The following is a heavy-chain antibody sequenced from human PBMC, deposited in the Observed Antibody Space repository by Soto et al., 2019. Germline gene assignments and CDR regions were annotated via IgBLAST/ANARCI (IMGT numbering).Heavy chain of an antibody. CDR3: ARGRYGDY. D-gene: IGHD1-1*01. CDR2: ISAHNGNT. CDR1: GYTSTSYG. V-gene: IGHV1-18*01. Sequence: QVHLVQSGAEVKKPGASVKVSCKCSGYTSTSYGITWVRQAPGQGLEWMGWISAHNGNTNYAQKLQGRVTVTRDTSTSTAYMGLRGLRSADTAVYYCARGRYGDYWGQGALSPSPQ. J-gene: IGHJ4*02.